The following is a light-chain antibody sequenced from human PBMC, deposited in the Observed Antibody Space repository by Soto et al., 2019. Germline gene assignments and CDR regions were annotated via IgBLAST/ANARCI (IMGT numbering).Light chain of an antibody. V-gene: IGKV1-39*01. CDR3: QKSYTTPRT. CDR1: QTIGTY. J-gene: IGKJ2*01. Sequence: DIQMTQSPPSLSASVGDRVTITCRASQTIGTYLNWYQKKPVKPPKLLIYDASNLQTGVPSRFSGSGSGAEFALTISSLQPEDFATYYCQKSYTTPRTFGPWTKLYIK. CDR2: DAS.